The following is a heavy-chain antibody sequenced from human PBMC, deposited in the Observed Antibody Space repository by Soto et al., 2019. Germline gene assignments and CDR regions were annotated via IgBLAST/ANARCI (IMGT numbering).Heavy chain of an antibody. V-gene: IGHV4-59*01. J-gene: IGHJ6*02. CDR2: ISYSGST. CDR3: AREGLITGTTYYYYGMDV. D-gene: IGHD1-7*01. Sequence: TLSLTCTVSGGSISSYYWSWIRQPPGKGLEWIGYISYSGSTNYNPSLKSRVTISLDTSKNQFSLKLSSVTAADTAVYYCAREGLITGTTYYYYGMDVWGQGTTVTVSS. CDR1: GGSISSYY.